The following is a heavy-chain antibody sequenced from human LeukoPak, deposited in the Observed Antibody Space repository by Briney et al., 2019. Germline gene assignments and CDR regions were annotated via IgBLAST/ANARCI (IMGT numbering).Heavy chain of an antibody. Sequence: GGSLRLSCAASGFTFGSHWMTWIRQAPGKGLEWVASIKQGGSEKYYVDSVKGRFTVSRDNAKNSVSLQMKSLSADDTAIYYCARGPNYGDRVDCLDSWGQGTKVTVSS. J-gene: IGHJ4*02. CDR2: IKQGGSEK. CDR3: ARGPNYGDRVDCLDS. D-gene: IGHD4-17*01. V-gene: IGHV3-7*01. CDR1: GFTFGSHW.